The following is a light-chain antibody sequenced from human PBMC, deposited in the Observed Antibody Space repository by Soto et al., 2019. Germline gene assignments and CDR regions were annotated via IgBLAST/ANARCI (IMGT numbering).Light chain of an antibody. J-gene: IGLJ1*01. Sequence: QSVLTQPPSISGAPGQRVTISCTGSSSNIGAGSDVHWYHQLPGTAPKLLIYGNTNRPSDVPDRFSGSKSGTSASLAIAGLQTEDEGDYYCQSYDSSLSCLYVFATGTKVTVL. V-gene: IGLV1-40*01. CDR2: GNT. CDR1: SSNIGAGSD. CDR3: QSYDSSLSCLYV.